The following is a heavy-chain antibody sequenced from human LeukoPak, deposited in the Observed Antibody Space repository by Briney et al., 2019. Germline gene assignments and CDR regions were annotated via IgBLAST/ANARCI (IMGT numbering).Heavy chain of an antibody. Sequence: ASVKVSCKASGYSFTNYAMNWVRQAPGQGLEWMGWIETNTGTPTYAQGFTGRFVFSLDTSVSTAYLQISGLKADDTAVYYCARDREGYLAWGQGTLDTVSS. CDR3: ARDREGYLA. CDR2: IETNTGTP. V-gene: IGHV7-4-1*02. CDR1: GYSFTNYA. D-gene: IGHD1-1*01. J-gene: IGHJ5*02.